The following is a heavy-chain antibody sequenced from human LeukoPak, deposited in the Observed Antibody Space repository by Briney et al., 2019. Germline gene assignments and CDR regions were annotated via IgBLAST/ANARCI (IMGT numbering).Heavy chain of an antibody. Sequence: PSETLFLTCTVSGGSVSSGSYYWSWIRQPPGKGLEWIGYIYYSGSTNYNPSLKSRVTISVDTSKNQFSLKLSSVTAADTAVYYCARVRDGYKIPEPYFDYWGQGTLVTVSS. J-gene: IGHJ4*02. CDR1: GGSVSSGSYY. CDR2: IYYSGST. D-gene: IGHD5-24*01. V-gene: IGHV4-61*01. CDR3: ARVRDGYKIPEPYFDY.